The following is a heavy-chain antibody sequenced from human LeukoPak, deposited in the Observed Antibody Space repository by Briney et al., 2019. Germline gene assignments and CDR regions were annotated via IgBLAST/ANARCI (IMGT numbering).Heavy chain of an antibody. V-gene: IGHV3-30*04. D-gene: IGHD5-18*01. J-gene: IGHJ4*02. CDR1: GFTFNNYA. CDR2: ISYDGSNK. CDR3: ARALGYNYGF. Sequence: QPGRSLRLSCAASGFTFNNYAIHWVRQAPGKGLEWVAFISYDGSNKQYADSVKGRFTISGDNSKNTVSLQMNSLRGEDTAVYYCARALGYNYGFWGQGTLVTVSS.